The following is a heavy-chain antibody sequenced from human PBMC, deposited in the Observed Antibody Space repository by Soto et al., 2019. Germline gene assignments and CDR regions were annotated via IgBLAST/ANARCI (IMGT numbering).Heavy chain of an antibody. D-gene: IGHD4-4*01. CDR3: AVGGNYLSMDV. J-gene: IGHJ6*02. Sequence: VQLVQSGAEVKKPGASVKVSCKASGYTFTSYYMHWVRLAPGQGLEWMGIINPAGGGTSYAQQFQGRVSMTRDTTTSTVYMEMSSLRSEDTAVYYCAVGGNYLSMDVWGQGTTVTVSS. CDR1: GYTFTSYY. V-gene: IGHV1-46*01. CDR2: INPAGGGT.